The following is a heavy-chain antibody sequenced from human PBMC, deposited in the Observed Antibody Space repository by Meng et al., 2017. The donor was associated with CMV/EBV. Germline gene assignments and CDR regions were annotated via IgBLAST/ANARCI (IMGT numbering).Heavy chain of an antibody. V-gene: IGHV1-2*02. CDR2: INPNSGGT. J-gene: IGHJ4*02. Sequence: QGELVTSGAEVKKPGASVKVSCKASGYTFTGYYMHWVRQAPGQGLEWMGWINPNSGGTNYAQKFQGRVTMTRDTSISTAYMELSRLRSDDTAVYYCARGRPGGAGDGDFDYWGQGTLVTVSS. D-gene: IGHD7-27*01. CDR1: GYTFTGYY. CDR3: ARGRPGGAGDGDFDY.